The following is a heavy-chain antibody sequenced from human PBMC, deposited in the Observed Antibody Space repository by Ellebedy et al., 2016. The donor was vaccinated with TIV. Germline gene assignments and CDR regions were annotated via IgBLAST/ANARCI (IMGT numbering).Heavy chain of an antibody. CDR2: ISVYNGNT. CDR3: ARVGWGYSGGEDN. J-gene: IGHJ4*02. Sequence: AASVKVSCKASGFTFTSFGISWVRQAPGQGLEWMGWISVYNGNTNYAQNLQGRVSMTTDTSARTAYMALRSLRYDDTAVYYCARVGWGYSGGEDNWGQGTLVTVSS. V-gene: IGHV1-18*04. D-gene: IGHD5-12*01. CDR1: GFTFTSFG.